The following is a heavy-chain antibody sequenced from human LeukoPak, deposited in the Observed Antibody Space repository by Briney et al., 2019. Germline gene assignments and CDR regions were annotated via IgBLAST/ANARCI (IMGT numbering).Heavy chain of an antibody. CDR3: ATTNYDSSGYPPDY. V-gene: IGHV1-69*06. Sequence: SVKVSCKASGYTFTSYGISWVRQAPGQGLEWMGGIIPIFGTANYAQKFQGRVTMTEDTSTDTAYMELSSLRSEDTAVYYCATTNYDSSGYPPDYWGQGTLVTVSS. J-gene: IGHJ4*02. CDR2: IIPIFGTA. CDR1: GYTFTSYG. D-gene: IGHD3-22*01.